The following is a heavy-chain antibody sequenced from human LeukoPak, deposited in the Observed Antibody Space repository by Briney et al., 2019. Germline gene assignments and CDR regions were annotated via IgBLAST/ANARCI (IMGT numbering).Heavy chain of an antibody. D-gene: IGHD2-2*01. J-gene: IGHJ6*02. Sequence: SVEVSCKASGGTFSSYATSWVRQAPGQGLEWMGRIIPILGIANYAQKFQGRVTITADKSTSTAYMELSSLRSEDTAVYYCARTRGTTNLGYYYYGMDVWGQGTTVTVSS. CDR3: ARTRGTTNLGYYYYGMDV. CDR2: IIPILGIA. CDR1: GGTFSSYA. V-gene: IGHV1-69*04.